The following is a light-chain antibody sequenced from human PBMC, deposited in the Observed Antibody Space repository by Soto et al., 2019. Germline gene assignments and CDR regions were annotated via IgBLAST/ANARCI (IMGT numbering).Light chain of an antibody. Sequence: EIVMTQSPATLSVSPGERATLSCRASQSVSGNLAWYQQKPGKTPRLLIYGASTRATGIPARFSGSGSGTEFTLTISSLQSEDFEVDYCQQYNSWPPTFGHGTKVEIK. J-gene: IGKJ1*01. CDR2: GAS. V-gene: IGKV3D-15*01. CDR3: QQYNSWPPT. CDR1: QSVSGN.